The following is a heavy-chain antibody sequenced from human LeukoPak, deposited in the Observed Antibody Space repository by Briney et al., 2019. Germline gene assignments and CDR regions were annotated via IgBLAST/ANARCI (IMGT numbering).Heavy chain of an antibody. Sequence: SETLSLTCAVYGGSFSGYYWSWIRQPPGKGLEWTGEINHSGSTNYNPSLKSRVTISVDTSKNQFSLKLSSVTAADTAAYYCARGHRKYYYWGQGTLVTVSS. V-gene: IGHV4-34*01. J-gene: IGHJ4*02. CDR3: ARGHRKYYY. CDR2: INHSGST. D-gene: IGHD3-10*01. CDR1: GGSFSGYY.